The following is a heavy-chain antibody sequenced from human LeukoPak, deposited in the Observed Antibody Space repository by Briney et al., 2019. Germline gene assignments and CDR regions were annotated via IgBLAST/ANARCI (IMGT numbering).Heavy chain of an antibody. CDR1: GGAISSSSYY. D-gene: IGHD3-10*01. J-gene: IGHJ5*02. CDR2: INHSGST. CDR3: ARGTPHYYGSGTYYIGRFDP. V-gene: IGHV4-39*07. Sequence: SETLSLTCTVSGGAISSSSYYWSWIRQPPGKGLEWIGEINHSGSTNYNPSLKSRVTISLDASKNQFSLKLSSVTAADTAVYYCARGTPHYYGSGTYYIGRFDPWGQGTLVTVSS.